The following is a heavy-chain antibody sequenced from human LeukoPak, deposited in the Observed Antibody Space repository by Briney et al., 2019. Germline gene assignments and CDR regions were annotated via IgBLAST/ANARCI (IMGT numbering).Heavy chain of an antibody. CDR2: IKQDGSEK. CDR3: ARYGGYGPSAFDI. J-gene: IGHJ3*02. V-gene: IGHV3-7*01. CDR1: GFTFSSYW. Sequence: GGPLRLSCAASGFTFSSYWMSWVRQAPGKGLEWVANIKQDGSEKYYVDSVKGRFTISRDNAKNSLYLQMNSLRAEDTAVYYCARYGGYGPSAFDIWGQGTMVTVSS. D-gene: IGHD5-12*01.